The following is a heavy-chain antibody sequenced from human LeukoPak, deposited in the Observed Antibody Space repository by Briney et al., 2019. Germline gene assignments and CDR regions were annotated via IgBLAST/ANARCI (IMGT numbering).Heavy chain of an antibody. CDR1: GFTFSSYA. V-gene: IGHV3-23*01. D-gene: IGHD3-9*01. CDR3: ARDLPYYDILTGYYQHNWFDP. CDR2: ISGSGGST. Sequence: GGSLRLSCAASGFTFSSYAMSWVRQAPGKGLEWVSAISGSGGSTYYADSVKGRFTISRDNSKNTLYLQMNSLRAEDTAVYYCARDLPYYDILTGYYQHNWFDPWGQGTLVTVSS. J-gene: IGHJ5*02.